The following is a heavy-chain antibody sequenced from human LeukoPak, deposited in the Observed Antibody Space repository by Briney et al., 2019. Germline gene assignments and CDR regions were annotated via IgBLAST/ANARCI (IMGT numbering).Heavy chain of an antibody. CDR1: GGSISAYY. CDR3: ARRPEPGIFDL. CDR2: IYDSGST. J-gene: IGHJ2*01. D-gene: IGHD3-10*01. V-gene: IGHV4-59*12. Sequence: SETLSLTCTVSGGSISAYYWIWIRQSPGKGLEWIGYIYDSGSTNYNPSLKSRVTISVDRSKNQFSLKLSSVTAADTAVYYCARRPEPGIFDLWGRGTLVTVSS.